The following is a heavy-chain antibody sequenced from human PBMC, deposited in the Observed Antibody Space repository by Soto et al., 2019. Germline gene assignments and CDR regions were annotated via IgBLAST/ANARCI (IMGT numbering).Heavy chain of an antibody. CDR2: INSDGSHT. J-gene: IGHJ5*01. CDR3: AKEGHYGDYAGENWFDS. CDR1: GFTFFAYW. Sequence: EVQLVESGGGLVQPGGSLRLSCAASGFTFFAYWIHWVRQVPGKGLVWVSRINSDGSHTSYADSVRGRFTISRDNSKNTVYLQMNSLTAEDTAVYYCAKEGHYGDYAGENWFDSWGQGRLVTLSS. D-gene: IGHD4-17*01. V-gene: IGHV3-74*01.